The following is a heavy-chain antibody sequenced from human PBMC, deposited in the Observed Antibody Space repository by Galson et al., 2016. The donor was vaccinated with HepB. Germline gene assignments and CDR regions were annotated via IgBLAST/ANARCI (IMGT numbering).Heavy chain of an antibody. CDR1: GYNFTYRY. CDR2: ITAFNGNT. J-gene: IGHJ4*02. Sequence: SVKVSCKASGYNFTYRYLHWVRQAPGQALEWMGWITAFNGNTNYAQKFQDRVTITRDRSLTTAYVELSSLRSDDTAIYYCAGAQVHTAMALLEWGQGTLVTVSS. D-gene: IGHD5-18*01. CDR3: AGAQVHTAMALLE. V-gene: IGHV1-45*02.